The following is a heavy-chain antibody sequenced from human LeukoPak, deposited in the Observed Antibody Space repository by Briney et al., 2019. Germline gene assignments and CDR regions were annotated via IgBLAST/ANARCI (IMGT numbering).Heavy chain of an antibody. CDR2: IYYTGSS. D-gene: IGHD4-17*01. V-gene: IGHV4-39*07. CDR3: ARVAADYGDSGVGWFDP. Sequence: SETLSLTCTVSGGSISSYYLGWIRQPPGKGLEWIGSIYYTGSSYYNPSLKSRVTISVDTSKNQFSLKLSSVTAADTAVYYCARVAADYGDSGVGWFDPWGQGALVTVSS. CDR1: GGSISSYY. J-gene: IGHJ5*02.